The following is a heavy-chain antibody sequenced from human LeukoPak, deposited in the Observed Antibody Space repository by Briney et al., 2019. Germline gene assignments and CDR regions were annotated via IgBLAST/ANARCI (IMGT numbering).Heavy chain of an antibody. D-gene: IGHD3-22*01. CDR2: TGSNGVT. Sequence: GGSLRLSCTGSGFTFRTYAFSWVRQAPGKGLEWVSATGSNGVTYYADSVKGRFTVSRDNSKNALYLQMNGLRADDTAVYYCGIRDTSDYYVFWGQGTLVTVSS. CDR1: GFTFRTYA. CDR3: GIRDTSDYYVF. J-gene: IGHJ4*02. V-gene: IGHV3-23*01.